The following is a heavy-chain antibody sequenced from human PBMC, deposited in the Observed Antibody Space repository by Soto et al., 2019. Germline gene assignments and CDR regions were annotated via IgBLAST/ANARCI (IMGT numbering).Heavy chain of an antibody. D-gene: IGHD5-18*01. Sequence: PSETLSLTCTVSGGSISSYYWSWIRQPPGKGLEWIGYIYYSGSTNYNPSLKSRVTISVDTSKNQFSLKLSSVTAADTAVYYCARGGYLDWFDPWGQGTLVTVSS. CDR3: ARGGYLDWFDP. V-gene: IGHV4-59*01. J-gene: IGHJ5*02. CDR2: IYYSGST. CDR1: GGSISSYY.